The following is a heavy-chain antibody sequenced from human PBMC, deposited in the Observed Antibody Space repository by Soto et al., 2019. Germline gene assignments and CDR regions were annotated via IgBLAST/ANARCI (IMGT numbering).Heavy chain of an antibody. Sequence: EVQLVESGGGLIQPGGSLRLSCAASGFTVSSNYMSWVRQAPGKGLEWVSVIYSDGSTYYADSVKGRFTISRDNSKNTLYLQMNSLRAEDTAVYYCARVGYAVTTGGAFDIWGQGTMVTGSS. J-gene: IGHJ3*02. V-gene: IGHV3-53*01. CDR2: IYSDGST. CDR1: GFTVSSNY. CDR3: ARVGYAVTTGGAFDI. D-gene: IGHD4-17*01.